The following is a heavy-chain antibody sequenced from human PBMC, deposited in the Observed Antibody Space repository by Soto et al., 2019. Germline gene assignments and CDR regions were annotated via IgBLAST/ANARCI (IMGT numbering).Heavy chain of an antibody. J-gene: IGHJ4*02. CDR2: IIPIFGTA. V-gene: IGHV1-69*06. D-gene: IGHD5-12*01. CDR3: ASGGGSGYDSPSTDFDY. Sequence: SVKVSCKASGGTFSSYAISWVRQAPGQGLEWMGGIIPIFGTANYAQKFQGRVTITADKSTSTAYMELSSLRSEDTAVYYCASGGGSGYDSPSTDFDYWCQGTLVTVSS. CDR1: GGTFSSYA.